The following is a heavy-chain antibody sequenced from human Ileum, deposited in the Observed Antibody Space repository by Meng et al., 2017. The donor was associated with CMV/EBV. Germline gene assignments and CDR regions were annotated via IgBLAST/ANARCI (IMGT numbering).Heavy chain of an antibody. CDR3: ARGIHDFWSGTYFDY. CDR2: IASSGTT. D-gene: IGHD3-3*01. V-gene: IGHV4-4*07. CDR1: GGAFNDYH. J-gene: IGHJ4*02. Sequence: VQLHAAGPGLVNPSETLAPTCTVSGGAFNDYHWTWIRQSAGKGLEWVGRIASSGTTYLNPSLESRISMSVDKAKNQFSLKLISVTAADTALYFCARGIHDFWSGTYFDYWGQELLVTVSS.